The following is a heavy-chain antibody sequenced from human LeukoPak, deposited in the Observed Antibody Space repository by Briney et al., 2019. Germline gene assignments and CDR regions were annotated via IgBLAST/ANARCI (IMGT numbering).Heavy chain of an antibody. CDR2: ISSSSSTI. CDR1: GFTFSSYS. J-gene: IGHJ5*02. D-gene: IGHD2-2*01. CDR3: ARGYCSSTSCYHGGWFDP. V-gene: IGHV3-48*04. Sequence: GGSLRLSCAASGFTFSSYSMNWVRQAPGKGLEWVSYISSSSSTIYYADSVKGRFTISRDNARNSLYLQMNSLRAEDTAVYYCARGYCSSTSCYHGGWFDPWGQGILVTVSS.